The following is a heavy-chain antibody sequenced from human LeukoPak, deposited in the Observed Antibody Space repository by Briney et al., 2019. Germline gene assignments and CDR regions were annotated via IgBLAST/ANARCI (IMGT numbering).Heavy chain of an antibody. CDR1: GGSFSGYY. Sequence: SETLSHTCAVYGGSFSGYYWSWIRQPPGKGLEWIGEINHSGSTNYNPSLKSRVTISVDTSKNQFSLKLSSVTAADTAVYYCASSYGDYESSDYWGQGTLVTISS. V-gene: IGHV4-34*01. CDR3: ASSYGDYESSDY. CDR2: INHSGST. D-gene: IGHD4-17*01. J-gene: IGHJ4*02.